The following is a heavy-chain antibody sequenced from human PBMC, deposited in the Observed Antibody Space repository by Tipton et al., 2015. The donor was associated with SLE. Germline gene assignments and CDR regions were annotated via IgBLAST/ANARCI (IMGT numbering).Heavy chain of an antibody. CDR3: ARERAFGNWFDP. D-gene: IGHD3-10*01. CDR1: GGSISSYY. V-gene: IGHV4-59*12. J-gene: IGHJ5*02. CDR2: IYHSGTT. Sequence: TLSLTCTVSGGSISSYYWSWIRQPPGKGLEWIGYIYHSGTTYYNPSLQSRLTLSIDTSKSQFSLRLTSMTAADSAVYYCARERAFGNWFDPWGQGTLVTVSS.